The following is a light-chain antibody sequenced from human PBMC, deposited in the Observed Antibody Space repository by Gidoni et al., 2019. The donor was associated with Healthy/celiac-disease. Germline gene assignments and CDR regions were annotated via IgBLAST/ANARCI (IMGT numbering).Light chain of an antibody. CDR2: RNN. V-gene: IGLV1-47*01. Sequence: QSVLTQPPSASGTPGQSVTISCSGSSSNIGSNYVYWYQQLPGTAPKLLIYRNNQRPSGVPDRFSGSKSGTSASLAISGLRSEDEADYYCAAWDDSLSAVVFGGGTKLTVL. J-gene: IGLJ2*01. CDR1: SSNIGSNY. CDR3: AAWDDSLSAVV.